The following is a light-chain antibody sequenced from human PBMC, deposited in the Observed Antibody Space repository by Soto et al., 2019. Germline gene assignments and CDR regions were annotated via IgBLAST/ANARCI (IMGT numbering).Light chain of an antibody. V-gene: IGKV3-15*01. CDR3: QQYNNWPLT. CDR2: DAS. Sequence: EIVMTQSPATLSVSPGEGATLSCRASQSVSSNLAWYQQKPGQAPRLLISDASTRATGLPARFSGSGSGTEFTLTISSLQFEDFAVYYCQQYNNWPLTFGGGTTVEIK. CDR1: QSVSSN. J-gene: IGKJ4*01.